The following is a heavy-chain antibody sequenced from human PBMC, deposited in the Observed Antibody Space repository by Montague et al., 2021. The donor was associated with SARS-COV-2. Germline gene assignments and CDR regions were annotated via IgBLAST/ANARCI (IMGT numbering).Heavy chain of an antibody. D-gene: IGHD3-10*01. CDR1: GDSINNSRYY. CDR2: IYYSGSA. Sequence: SETLSLTCSVSGDSINNSRYYWGWIRQPPGKGLEWIGTIYYSGSAYYNPSLKSRVTISVYTSKDQFSLKLNSVTATDTAVYYCARLESTRGVIIRGAFHIWGQGTKVTVSS. V-gene: IGHV4-39*01. CDR3: ARLESTRGVIIRGAFHI. J-gene: IGHJ3*02.